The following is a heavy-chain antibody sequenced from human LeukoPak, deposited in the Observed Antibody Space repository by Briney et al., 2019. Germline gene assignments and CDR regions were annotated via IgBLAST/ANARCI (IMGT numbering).Heavy chain of an antibody. CDR1: GYTFTSYD. D-gene: IGHD2-2*01. CDR3: ARDHCSSTSCYAGDFYGMDV. CDR2: ISAYNGNT. Sequence: ASVKVSCKASGYTFTSYDINWVRQAPGQGLEWMGWISAYNGNTNYAQKLQGRVTMTTDTSTSTAYMELRSLRSDDTAVYYCARDHCSSTSCYAGDFYGMDVWGQGTTVTVSS. J-gene: IGHJ6*02. V-gene: IGHV1-18*01.